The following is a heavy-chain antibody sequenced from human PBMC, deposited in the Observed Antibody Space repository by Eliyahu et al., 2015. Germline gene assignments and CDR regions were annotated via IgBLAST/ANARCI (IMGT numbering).Heavy chain of an antibody. D-gene: IGHD6-19*01. Sequence: PGKGLEWVANIKGDGSEIYYVDSVKGRFTISRDSAKNSVYLQMDSLRAEDTAVYYCVRDKSGGWCFDYWGQGSLVTVSS. V-gene: IGHV3-7*01. J-gene: IGHJ4*02. CDR2: IKGDGSEI. CDR3: VRDKSGGWCFDY.